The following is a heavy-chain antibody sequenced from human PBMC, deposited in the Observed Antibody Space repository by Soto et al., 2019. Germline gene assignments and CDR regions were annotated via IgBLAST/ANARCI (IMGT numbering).Heavy chain of an antibody. CDR3: ARVGAVPAAMTYYYYYGMDD. CDR2: IIPSGGTA. V-gene: IGHV1-69*13. D-gene: IGHD2-2*01. CDR1: GGTFSSYA. J-gene: IGHJ6*01. Sequence: SVKVSCKASGGTFSSYAISWVRQAPGQGLEWMGGIIPSGGTANYAQKFQGRVTITADESTSTAYMELSSLRSEDTAVYYCARVGAVPAAMTYYYYYGMDDWGQGTTVTVYS.